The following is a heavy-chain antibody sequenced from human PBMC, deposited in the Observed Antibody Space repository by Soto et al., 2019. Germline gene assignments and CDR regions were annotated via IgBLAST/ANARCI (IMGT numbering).Heavy chain of an antibody. J-gene: IGHJ4*02. D-gene: IGHD1-26*01. CDR3: AKDRGSGSYLDY. CDR1: GLTFSSYA. V-gene: IGHV3-23*01. Sequence: EVQLLESGGGLVQPGGSLRLSCEASGLTFSSYAMSWVRQAPGKGLEWVSAISGSGGSTYYADSVKGRFTISRDNSKNTLYLQMNSLRAEDTAVYYCAKDRGSGSYLDYWGQGTLVTVSS. CDR2: ISGSGGST.